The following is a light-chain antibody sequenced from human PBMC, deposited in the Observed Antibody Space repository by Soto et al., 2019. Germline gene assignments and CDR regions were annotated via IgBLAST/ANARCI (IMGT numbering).Light chain of an antibody. CDR3: QQYNNWPLT. CDR1: HRVSSY. V-gene: IGKV3-15*01. CDR2: GAS. Sequence: EILMTQSPATLSVSPGESATLSCRASHRVSSYLAWYQQKPGQAPRLLIYGASTRATGIPARFSGSGSGTVFTLTISSLQSEDFAVYFCQQYNNWPLTSGGGTKVEIK. J-gene: IGKJ4*01.